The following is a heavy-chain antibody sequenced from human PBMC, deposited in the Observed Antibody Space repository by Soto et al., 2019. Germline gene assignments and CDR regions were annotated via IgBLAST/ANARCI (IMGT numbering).Heavy chain of an antibody. D-gene: IGHD1-26*01. Sequence: SGGSLRLCCAASGFTVSSNYMSWVRQAPGKGLEWVSVIYSGGSTYYADSVKGRFTISRDNSKNTLYLQMNSLRAEDTAVYYCARDPGRSYGPDWGQGTLVTVSS. V-gene: IGHV3-66*01. CDR2: IYSGGST. CDR1: GFTVSSNY. J-gene: IGHJ4*02. CDR3: ARDPGRSYGPD.